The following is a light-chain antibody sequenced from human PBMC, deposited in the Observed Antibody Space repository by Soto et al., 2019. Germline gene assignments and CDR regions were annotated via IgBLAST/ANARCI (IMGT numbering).Light chain of an antibody. CDR1: QSITRY. CDR3: QQTYSTPQT. CDR2: AAS. J-gene: IGKJ1*01. Sequence: DTQMTQSPSSLPASVGDRVTITCRASQSITRYLNWYQQKAGEAPKLLIYAASSLQSGVPSRFTGSGSGTDFTLTISSLQPEDFATYYCQQTYSTPQTFGQGTKVEIE. V-gene: IGKV1-39*01.